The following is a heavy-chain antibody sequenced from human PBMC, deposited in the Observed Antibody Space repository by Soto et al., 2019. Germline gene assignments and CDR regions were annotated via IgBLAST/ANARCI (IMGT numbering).Heavy chain of an antibody. J-gene: IGHJ3*01. Sequence: QVHLVESGGGVVQPGRSLRLSCVASGFSCSDSGMHWVRQAPGKGLEWVAAISYDGSNKYYADSVNDRFTISRDNSKNTLSLQMNSLRAEDKAVYYCAKSVRYCLGSSCSPEAFDVWGQGTLVSVSS. CDR3: AKSVRYCLGSSCSPEAFDV. CDR2: ISYDGSNK. CDR1: GFSCSDSG. D-gene: IGHD2-15*01. V-gene: IGHV3-30*18.